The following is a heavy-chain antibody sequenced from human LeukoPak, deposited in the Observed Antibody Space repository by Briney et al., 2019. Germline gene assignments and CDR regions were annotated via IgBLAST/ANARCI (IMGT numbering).Heavy chain of an antibody. CDR2: INPNSGGT. J-gene: IGHJ5*02. CDR3: AREPMVRDFNWFDP. D-gene: IGHD3-10*01. Sequence: GASVKVSCKASGYAFTGYYIHWVRQAPGQGLEWMGRINPNSGGTNSAQKFQGRVTMTRDTSISTAYMELSRLTSDDTAVYYCAREPMVRDFNWFDPWGQGTLVTVSS. V-gene: IGHV1-2*06. CDR1: GYAFTGYY.